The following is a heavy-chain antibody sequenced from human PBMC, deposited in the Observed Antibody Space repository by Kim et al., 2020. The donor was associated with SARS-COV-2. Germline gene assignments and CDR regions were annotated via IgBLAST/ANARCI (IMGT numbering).Heavy chain of an antibody. CDR2: IAPYTGKT. V-gene: IGHV1-18*01. CDR3: ARDFPRVGTPIPGVRVEDF. Sequence: ASVKVSCKAVGYTFNSFGISWVRQAPGQGLEWLGWIAPYTGKTNYAEKFQGRVTVTTDTSTSTAYMELRSLRSDDTAVYYCARDFPRVGTPIPGVRVEDFWGQGTLITVSS. J-gene: IGHJ4*02. D-gene: IGHD2-21*01. CDR1: GYTFNSFG.